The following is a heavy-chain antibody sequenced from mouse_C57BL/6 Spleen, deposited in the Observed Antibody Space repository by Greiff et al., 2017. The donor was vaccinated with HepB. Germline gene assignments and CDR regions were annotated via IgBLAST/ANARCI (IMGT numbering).Heavy chain of an antibody. J-gene: IGHJ1*03. V-gene: IGHV1-64*01. CDR3: ARAPLGRGYFDV. D-gene: IGHD4-1*01. CDR2: IHPNSGST. Sequence: QVQLQQSGAELVKPGASVKLSCKASGYTFTSYWMHWVKQRPGQGLEWIGMIHPNSGSTNYNEKFKSKATLTVDKSSSTAYMQLSSLTSEDSAVYYCARAPLGRGYFDVWGTGTTVTVSS. CDR1: GYTFTSYW.